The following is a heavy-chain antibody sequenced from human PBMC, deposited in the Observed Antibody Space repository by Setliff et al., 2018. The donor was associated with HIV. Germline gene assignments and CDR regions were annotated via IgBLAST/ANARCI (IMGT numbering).Heavy chain of an antibody. CDR3: ARDYYDSSGYIFFPGLPNY. J-gene: IGHJ4*02. Sequence: ASVKVSCKASGYSFTDYYIHWVRQAPGQGLEWMGWISAYTANTNYAQNLQGRVTLTTDTSTSTAYMELRSLRSDDTAVYYCARDYYDSSGYIFFPGLPNYWGQGTLVTVS. CDR1: GYSFTDYY. V-gene: IGHV1-18*04. CDR2: ISAYTANT. D-gene: IGHD3-22*01.